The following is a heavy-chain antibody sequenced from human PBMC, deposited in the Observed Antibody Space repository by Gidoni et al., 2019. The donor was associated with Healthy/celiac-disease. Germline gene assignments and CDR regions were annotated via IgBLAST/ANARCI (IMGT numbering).Heavy chain of an antibody. D-gene: IGHD3-10*01. CDR2: IWYDGSNK. CDR1: GFTFSSYG. CDR3: ARPMVRGVIIGVHWYFDL. V-gene: IGHV3-33*01. J-gene: IGHJ2*01. Sequence: QVQLVESGGGVVQPGRSLRLSCAASGFTFSSYGMHWVRQAPGKGLGWVEVIWYDGSNKYYADSVKGRFTISRDNSKSTLYLQMNSLRAEDTAVYYCARPMVRGVIIGVHWYFDLWGRGTLVTVSS.